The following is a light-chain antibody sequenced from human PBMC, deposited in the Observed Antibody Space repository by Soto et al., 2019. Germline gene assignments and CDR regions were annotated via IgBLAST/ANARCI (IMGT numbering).Light chain of an antibody. CDR3: SSYTSSFYV. V-gene: IGLV2-14*01. J-gene: IGLJ1*01. CDR1: SSDVGGYNY. CDR2: DVS. Sequence: ALTQPASVSGSPGQSITISCTGTSSDVGGYNYVSWYQQHPGKAPKLMIYDVSNRPSGVSNRFSGSKSGNTASLTISGLQAEDEADYYCSSYTSSFYVFGTGTKVTLL.